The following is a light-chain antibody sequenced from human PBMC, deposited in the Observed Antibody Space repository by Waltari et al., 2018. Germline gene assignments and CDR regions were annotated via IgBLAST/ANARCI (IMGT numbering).Light chain of an antibody. J-gene: IGKJ1*01. CDR2: GPY. V-gene: IGKV3-20*01. Sequence: EIVLTQSPGTLSLSPGERANLSCRASLSVSSTHLAWYQQKPGQAPMLPISGPYTRAPXXXXXFSGSGSGTDFTLTISRLEPEDSAVYYCQQFWTFGQG. CDR1: LSVSSTH. CDR3: QQFWT.